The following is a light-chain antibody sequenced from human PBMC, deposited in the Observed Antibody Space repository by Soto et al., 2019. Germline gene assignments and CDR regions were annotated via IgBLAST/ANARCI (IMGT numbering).Light chain of an antibody. J-gene: IGKJ2*01. CDR3: QQYYSTPPMYT. CDR2: WAS. CDR1: QSVLYSSNNKNY. Sequence: DIVMTQSPDSLAVSLGERATINSKSSQSVLYSSNNKNYLAWYQQKPGQPPKLLIYWASTRESGVPDRFSGSGSGTDFTLTISSLQAEDVAVYYCQQYYSTPPMYTFGQGTKLEIK. V-gene: IGKV4-1*01.